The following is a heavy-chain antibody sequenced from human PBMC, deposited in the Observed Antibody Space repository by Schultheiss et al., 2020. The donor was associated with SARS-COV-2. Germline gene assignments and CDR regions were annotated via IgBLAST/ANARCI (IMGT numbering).Heavy chain of an antibody. CDR1: GFTVSSNY. CDR2: IYTGGTI. J-gene: IGHJ4*02. CDR3: ARVVVGYIDVVVPSDY. D-gene: IGHD2-2*01. V-gene: IGHV3-53*01. Sequence: GGSLRLSCAASGFTVSSNYMSWVRQAPGKGLEWVSVIYTGGTIYYADSVKGRFTISRDNAKNSLYLQMNSLRDEDTAVYYCARVVVGYIDVVVPSDYWGQGTLVTVSS.